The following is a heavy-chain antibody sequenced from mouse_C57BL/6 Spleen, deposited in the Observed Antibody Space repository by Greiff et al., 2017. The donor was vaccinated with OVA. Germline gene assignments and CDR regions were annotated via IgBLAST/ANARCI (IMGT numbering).Heavy chain of an antibody. D-gene: IGHD2-14*01. CDR3: AREGVRRYFDV. Sequence: QVQLQQPGAELVRPGSSVKLSCKASGYTFTSYWMHWVKQRPIQGLEWIGNIDPSDSETHYNQKFKDKATLTVDKSSSTAYMQLSSLTSEDSAVYYCAREGVRRYFDVWGKGTTVTVSS. CDR2: IDPSDSET. V-gene: IGHV1-52*01. CDR1: GYTFTSYW. J-gene: IGHJ1*03.